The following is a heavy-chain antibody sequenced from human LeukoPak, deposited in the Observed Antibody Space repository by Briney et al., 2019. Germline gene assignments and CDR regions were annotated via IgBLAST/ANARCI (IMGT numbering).Heavy chain of an antibody. J-gene: IGHJ3*02. V-gene: IGHV3-53*01. Sequence: GGSLRLSCTVSGFTFSSNSMSWVRQAPGKGLEWVSFIYSDNTHYSDSVKGRFTISRGNAKNSVYLQMNSLRAEDTAVYYCARDIKGQYQDAFDIWGQGTMVTVS. D-gene: IGHD2-2*01. CDR3: ARDIKGQYQDAFDI. CDR2: IYSDNT. CDR1: GFTFSSNS.